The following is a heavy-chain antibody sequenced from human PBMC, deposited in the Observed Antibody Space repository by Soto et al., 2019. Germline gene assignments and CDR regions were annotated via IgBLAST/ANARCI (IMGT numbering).Heavy chain of an antibody. CDR3: ARESEDLTSNFDY. CDR2: ISSTTNYI. Sequence: GGSLRLSCAASGFTFTRYSMNWVRQAPGKGLEWVSSISSTTNYIYYADSMKGRFTVSRDNAKNSVYLEMNSLSAEDTAVYYCARESEDLTSNFDYWGQGTLVNVSS. CDR1: GFTFTRYS. V-gene: IGHV3-21*01. J-gene: IGHJ4*02.